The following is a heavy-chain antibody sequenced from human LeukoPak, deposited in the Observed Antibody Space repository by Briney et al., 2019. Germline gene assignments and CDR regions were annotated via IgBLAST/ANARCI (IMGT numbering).Heavy chain of an antibody. CDR2: IYYSGST. CDR3: ARSSGSSVLYDY. J-gene: IGHJ4*02. Sequence: SQTLSLTCTVSGGSISSGGYYWSWIRQHPGKGLEWIGYIYYSGSTYYNPSLKSRVTISVDTSKNQFSLKLSSVTAADTAVYYCARSSGSSVLYDYWGQGTLVTVSS. V-gene: IGHV4-31*03. CDR1: GGSISSGGYY. D-gene: IGHD2-15*01.